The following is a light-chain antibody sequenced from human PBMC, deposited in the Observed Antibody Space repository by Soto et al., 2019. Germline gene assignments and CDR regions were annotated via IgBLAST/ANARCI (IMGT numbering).Light chain of an antibody. V-gene: IGKV3D-20*02. CDR2: GES. Sequence: ELVLTQSPGTLSLSPGDSATLSCRASQSVSSSYLAWYQQKTGQAPRILIYGESSRATGIPDRFSGSGSGTGLTLTISRLEPEDFAVYYCQKRSNWPITCGQGTRLEIK. CDR3: QKRSNWPIT. J-gene: IGKJ5*01. CDR1: QSVSSSY.